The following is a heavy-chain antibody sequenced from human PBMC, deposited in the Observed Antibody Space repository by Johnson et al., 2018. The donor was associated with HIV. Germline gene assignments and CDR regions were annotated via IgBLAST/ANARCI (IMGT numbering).Heavy chain of an antibody. CDR3: AKDRGLERRERAFDI. CDR2: ISYDGSNK. J-gene: IGHJ3*02. V-gene: IGHV3-30*04. D-gene: IGHD1-1*01. CDR1: GFAFSSYA. Sequence: QLVESGGGVVQPGRSLRLSCAASGFAFSSYAMHWVRQAPGKGLEWVAVISYDGSNKFYADSVKGRFTISRDNSKNTLYLQMNSLRHEDTAVYYCAKDRGLERRERAFDIWGQGTMVTVSS.